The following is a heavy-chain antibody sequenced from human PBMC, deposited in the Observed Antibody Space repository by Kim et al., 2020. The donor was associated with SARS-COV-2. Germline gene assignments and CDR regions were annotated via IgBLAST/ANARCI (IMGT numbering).Heavy chain of an antibody. CDR3: DASDY. CDR2: IGDRAGNT. Sequence: GGSLRLSCAASGFTFGIYAMSWARQAPGKGLEWVSTIGDRAGNTHYADSVKGRFTISRDNSRNTLYLQMNSLRAEDTAVYYCDASDYWGQGTLVTVSS. J-gene: IGHJ4*02. CDR1: GFTFGIYA. V-gene: IGHV3-23*01.